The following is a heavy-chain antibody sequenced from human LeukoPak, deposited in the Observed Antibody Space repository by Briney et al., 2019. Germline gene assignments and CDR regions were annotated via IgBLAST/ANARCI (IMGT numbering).Heavy chain of an antibody. CDR2: IWYDGSNK. CDR3: ARGGMSGYSGYDEFDH. J-gene: IGHJ4*02. CDR1: GFTFSSYG. V-gene: IGHV3-33*01. Sequence: PGGSLRLSCAASGFTFSSYGMHWVRQAPGKGLEWVAVIWYDGSNKYYVDSVKGRFTISRDNSKNTVSLQMNSLRAEDTAVYYCARGGMSGYSGYDEFDHWGQGTLVTVSS. D-gene: IGHD5-12*01.